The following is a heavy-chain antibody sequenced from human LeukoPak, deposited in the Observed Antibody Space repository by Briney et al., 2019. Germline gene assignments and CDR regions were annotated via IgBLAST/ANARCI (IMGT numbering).Heavy chain of an antibody. J-gene: IGHJ4*02. D-gene: IGHD3-22*01. CDR1: GGSISSGSYF. Sequence: SETLSLTCTVSGGSISSGSYFWGWIRQPPGKGLEWIGSVYYSGSTYYNPSLKSRVTISVDTSKNQFSLKLSSVTAADTAVYYCARGDYYDSSGRDYWGQGTLVTVSS. CDR3: ARGDYYDSSGRDY. V-gene: IGHV4-39*07. CDR2: VYYSGST.